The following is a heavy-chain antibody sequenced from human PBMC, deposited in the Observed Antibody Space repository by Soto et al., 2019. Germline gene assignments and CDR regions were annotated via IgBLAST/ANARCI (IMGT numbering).Heavy chain of an antibody. Sequence: QVTLKESGPVLVKPTETLTLTCTVSGFSLSNTSMSVSWIRQPPGKALEWLAHIFSNDERVYSTSLKRRLTISRDTSKSQVVLTMTNMDPVDTATYYCARMYHSGPIKYYFDYWGQGTLVTVSS. V-gene: IGHV2-26*01. CDR2: IFSNDER. CDR1: GFSLSNTSMS. D-gene: IGHD6-19*01. J-gene: IGHJ4*02. CDR3: ARMYHSGPIKYYFDY.